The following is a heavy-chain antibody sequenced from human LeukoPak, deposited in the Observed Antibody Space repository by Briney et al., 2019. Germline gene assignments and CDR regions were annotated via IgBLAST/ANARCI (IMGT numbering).Heavy chain of an antibody. CDR1: GFTFSIYW. CDR3: ARVPNLGGMDV. Sequence: PGGSLRLSCAASGFTFSIYWMSWVRQAPGKGLEWVANIKEDGSEKYYVDSVKGRFTISRDNAKNSLYLQMNSLRAEDTAVYYCARVPNLGGMDVWGQGTTVTVSS. CDR2: IKEDGSEK. J-gene: IGHJ6*02. D-gene: IGHD1-1*01. V-gene: IGHV3-7*01.